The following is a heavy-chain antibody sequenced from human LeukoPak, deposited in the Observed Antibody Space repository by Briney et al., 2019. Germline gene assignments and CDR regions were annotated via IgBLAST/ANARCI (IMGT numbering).Heavy chain of an antibody. D-gene: IGHD5-18*01. V-gene: IGHV4-61*02. CDR2: IYTSGST. CDR3: ARDRYSYAEYYFDY. CDR1: GGYISSGSYY. Sequence: SETLSLTCTGSGGYISSGSYYWSWIRQPAGKGLEWIGRIYTSGSTNYNPSLKSRVTISVDTSKNQFSLKLSSVTAADTAVYYCARDRYSYAEYYFDYWGQGTLVTVSS. J-gene: IGHJ4*02.